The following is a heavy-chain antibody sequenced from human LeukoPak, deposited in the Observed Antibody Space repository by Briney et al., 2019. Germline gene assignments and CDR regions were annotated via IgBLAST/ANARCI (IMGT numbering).Heavy chain of an antibody. J-gene: IGHJ6*03. CDR3: ARVTSRIRGPYYYYYMDV. CDR1: GFTVSRNY. V-gene: IGHV3-66*01. Sequence: PGGSLRLSCAVSGFTVSRNYMTWVRQAPGKGLECVSLIYSGGTTYYANSVKGRFTISRDNSKNTVYLQMNSLRAEDTAVYYCARVTSRIRGPYYYYYMDVWGKGTTVTISS. CDR2: IYSGGTT. D-gene: IGHD3-10*01.